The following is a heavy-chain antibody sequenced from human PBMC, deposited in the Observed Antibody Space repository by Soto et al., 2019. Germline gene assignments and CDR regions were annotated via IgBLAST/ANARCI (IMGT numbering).Heavy chain of an antibody. CDR1: GFTVSSNY. CDR3: ARSPIAVAGTGPYFDN. D-gene: IGHD6-19*01. V-gene: IGHV3-66*01. J-gene: IGHJ4*02. CDR2: VYSGGST. Sequence: GGSLRLSCAASGFTVSSNYMSWVRQAPGKGLEWVSIVYSGGSTYHADSVKGRFTVSRDNSKNTLYLQLNSLRAEDTAVYYCARSPIAVAGTGPYFDNWGQGTLVTVSS.